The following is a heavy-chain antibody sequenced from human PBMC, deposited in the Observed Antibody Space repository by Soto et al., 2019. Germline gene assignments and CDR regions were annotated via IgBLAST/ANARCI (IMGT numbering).Heavy chain of an antibody. D-gene: IGHD2-2*03. CDR1: GFTFDDYA. Sequence: SLRLSCAASGFTFDDYAMHWVRQAPGKGLEWVSGISWNSGSIGYADSVKGRFTISRDNAKNSLYLQMNSLRAEDTALYYCAKDIGYFIITSCYRGPWFDPWGQGILVTVFS. J-gene: IGHJ5*02. V-gene: IGHV3-9*01. CDR3: AKDIGYFIITSCYRGPWFDP. CDR2: ISWNSGSI.